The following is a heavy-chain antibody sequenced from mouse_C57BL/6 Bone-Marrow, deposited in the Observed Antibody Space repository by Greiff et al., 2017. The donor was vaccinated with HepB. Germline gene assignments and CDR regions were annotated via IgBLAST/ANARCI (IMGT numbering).Heavy chain of an antibody. CDR1: GYTFTSYW. CDR3: ARDYSNYVPDWYFDV. CDR2: IDPSDSYT. Sequence: QVQLQQSGAELVMPGASVKLSCKASGYTFTSYWMHWVKQRPGQGLEWIGEIDPSDSYTNYNQKFKGKSTLTVDKSSSTAYMQLSSLTSEDSAVYSFARDYSNYVPDWYFDVWGTGTTVTVSS. V-gene: IGHV1-69*01. J-gene: IGHJ1*03. D-gene: IGHD2-5*01.